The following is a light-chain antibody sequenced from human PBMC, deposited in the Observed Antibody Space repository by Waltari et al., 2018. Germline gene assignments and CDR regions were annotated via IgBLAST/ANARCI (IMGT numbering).Light chain of an antibody. CDR3: QQYGSSPLT. Sequence: EIVLTQSPGPLSLSPGERATLSCSASQSVSSNYLAWYQQKPGQAPRLLIYGASSRATGIPDRFSGSGSGTDFTLTISRLEPEDFAVYYCQQYGSSPLTFGQGTKLEIK. V-gene: IGKV3-20*01. CDR1: QSVSSNY. CDR2: GAS. J-gene: IGKJ2*01.